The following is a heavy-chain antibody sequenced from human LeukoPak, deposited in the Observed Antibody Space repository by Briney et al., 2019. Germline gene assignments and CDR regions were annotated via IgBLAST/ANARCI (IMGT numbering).Heavy chain of an antibody. J-gene: IGHJ5*02. Sequence: WASVKVSCKASGGTFSSYAISWVRQAPGQGLEWMGGIIPIFGTANYAQKFQGRVTITADGSTSTAYMELSSLRSEDTAVYYCARDGVVPAALDWFDPWGQGTLVTVSS. CDR2: IIPIFGTA. D-gene: IGHD2-2*01. CDR1: GGTFSSYA. V-gene: IGHV1-69*13. CDR3: ARDGVVPAALDWFDP.